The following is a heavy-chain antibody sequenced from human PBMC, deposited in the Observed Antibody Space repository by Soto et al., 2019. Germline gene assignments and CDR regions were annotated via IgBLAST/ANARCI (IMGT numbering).Heavy chain of an antibody. CDR3: ARDGGRHSGGIDY. V-gene: IGHV1-69*01. J-gene: IGHJ4*02. D-gene: IGHD1-26*01. Sequence: QVQLVQSGAEVKKPGSSVKVSCKASGGTFSSYSINWVRQAPGQGLEWMGEIIPIFGTANYAQKFKGRVTITADESTSTADMERSSLRSEDTAVYYCARDGGRHSGGIDYWGQGTLVTVSS. CDR1: GGTFSSYS. CDR2: IIPIFGTA.